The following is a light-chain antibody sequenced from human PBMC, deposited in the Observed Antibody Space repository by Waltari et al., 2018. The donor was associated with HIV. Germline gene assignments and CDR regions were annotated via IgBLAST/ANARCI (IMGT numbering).Light chain of an antibody. V-gene: IGLV2-14*03. J-gene: IGLJ3*02. Sequence: QSALTQPASVSGSPGQSITISCTGTSSDVGNYNYVSWFQQPPDKAPTLILFDVNKRPSGVSRRFSGSKSAKTASLTISGLQPEDEGDYFCTSYTSSDTWVFGGGTKVTVL. CDR1: SSDVGNYNY. CDR3: TSYTSSDTWV. CDR2: DVN.